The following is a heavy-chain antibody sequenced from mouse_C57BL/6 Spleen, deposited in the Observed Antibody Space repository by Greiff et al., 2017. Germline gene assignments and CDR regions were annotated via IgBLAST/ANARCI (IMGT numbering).Heavy chain of an antibody. V-gene: IGHV3-6*01. CDR1: GYSITSGYY. D-gene: IGHD2-4*01. CDR3: ALYYDYEGGYFDV. CDR2: ISYDGSN. Sequence: EVKLQESGPGLVKPSQSLSLTCSVTGYSITSGYYWNWIRQFPGNKLEWMGYISYDGSNNYNPSLKNRISITRDTSKNQFFLKLNSVTTEDTATYYCALYYDYEGGYFDVWGTGTTVTVSS. J-gene: IGHJ1*03.